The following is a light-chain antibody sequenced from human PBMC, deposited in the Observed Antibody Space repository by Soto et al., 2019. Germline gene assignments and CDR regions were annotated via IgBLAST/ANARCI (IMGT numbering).Light chain of an antibody. CDR3: QQYSSYWT. Sequence: DIQMTQSPSTLSASVGDRVSITCRASENILSWLAWYQQKPGNAPKLLVYKASTLQNGVPSRFSGSRSGTEFTLTISSLQPDDFATYYCQQYSSYWTFGQGTKVEVK. V-gene: IGKV1-5*03. CDR2: KAS. CDR1: ENILSW. J-gene: IGKJ1*01.